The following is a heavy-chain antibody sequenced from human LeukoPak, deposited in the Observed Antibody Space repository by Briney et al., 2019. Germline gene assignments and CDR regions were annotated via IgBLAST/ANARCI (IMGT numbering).Heavy chain of an antibody. CDR2: ISGSGGST. CDR1: GFTFSGHA. Sequence: GGSLRLSCAASGFTFSGHAMSWVRQAPGKGLEWVSAISGSGGSTYYADSVKGRFTISRDNSKNTLYLQMNSLRAEDTAVYYCARGVSSWELYFDYWGQGTLVTVSS. CDR3: ARGVSSWELYFDY. J-gene: IGHJ4*02. D-gene: IGHD6-13*01. V-gene: IGHV3-23*01.